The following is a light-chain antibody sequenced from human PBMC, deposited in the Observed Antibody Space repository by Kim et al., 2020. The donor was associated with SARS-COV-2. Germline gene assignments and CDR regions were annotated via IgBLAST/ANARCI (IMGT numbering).Light chain of an antibody. CDR3: SSYTRSGTLYVV. Sequence: SCTISFAGSSSDSGDYKDVSWYQQHPGKAPKLIISAVSDRPSGISNRFSGSKSGNTASLTISRLQAEDEADYYCSSYTRSGTLYVVFGGGTQLTVL. J-gene: IGLJ3*02. CDR2: AVS. V-gene: IGLV2-14*04. CDR1: SSDSGDYKD.